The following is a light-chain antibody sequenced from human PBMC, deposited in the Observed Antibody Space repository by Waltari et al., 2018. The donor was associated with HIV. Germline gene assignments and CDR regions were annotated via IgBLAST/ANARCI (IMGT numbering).Light chain of an antibody. J-gene: IGLJ1*01. V-gene: IGLV2-14*01. CDR2: EVS. CDR3: TSYTSSGTLYV. Sequence: QSALTQPASVSGSPGQSITISCTGTSSDVGGYNYFSWYQQHPGKAPKLMIYEVSNRTSGISNRFAGSKSGNTASLTISGLQAEDEADYYCTSYTSSGTLYVFGTGTKVTVL. CDR1: SSDVGGYNY.